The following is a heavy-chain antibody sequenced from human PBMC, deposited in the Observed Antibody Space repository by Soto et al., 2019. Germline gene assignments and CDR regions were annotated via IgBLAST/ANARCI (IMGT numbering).Heavy chain of an antibody. CDR2: ISGSGGST. Sequence: EVQLLESGGGLVQPGGSLRLSCAASGFTFSSYAMSWVRQAPGKGLEWVSAISGSGGSTYYADSVKGRFTISRDNSKNTLYLQMNSLRAEDTAVYYRAKVPLITMIPYYFDYWGQGTLVTVSS. CDR3: AKVPLITMIPYYFDY. J-gene: IGHJ4*02. D-gene: IGHD3-22*01. V-gene: IGHV3-23*01. CDR1: GFTFSSYA.